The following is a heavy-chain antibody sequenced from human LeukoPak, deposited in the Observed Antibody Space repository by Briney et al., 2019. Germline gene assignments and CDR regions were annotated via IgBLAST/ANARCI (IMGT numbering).Heavy chain of an antibody. CDR2: INPNSGGT. CDR1: GYTFTSYY. J-gene: IGHJ4*02. CDR3: ASSIAVAGTGFDY. V-gene: IGHV1-2*02. Sequence: ASVKVSCKASGYTFTSYYMHWVRQAPGQGLEWMGWINPNSGGTNYAQKFQGRVTMTRDTSISTAYMELSRLRSDDTAVYYCASSIAVAGTGFDYWGQGTLVTVSS. D-gene: IGHD6-19*01.